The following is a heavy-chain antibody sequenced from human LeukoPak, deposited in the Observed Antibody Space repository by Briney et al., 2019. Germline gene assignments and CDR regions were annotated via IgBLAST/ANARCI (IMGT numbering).Heavy chain of an antibody. CDR3: VSFYETN. V-gene: IGHV3-74*01. D-gene: IGHD2-2*01. CDR2: INSDGSWT. J-gene: IGHJ4*02. CDR1: GNYW. Sequence: GGSLRLSCAASGNYWIHWVRQAPGKGLVWVSHINSDGSWTGYADSVKGRFTISKDSAKNTVYLQMNNLRAEDTAVYYCVSFYETNWGRGTLVTVSS.